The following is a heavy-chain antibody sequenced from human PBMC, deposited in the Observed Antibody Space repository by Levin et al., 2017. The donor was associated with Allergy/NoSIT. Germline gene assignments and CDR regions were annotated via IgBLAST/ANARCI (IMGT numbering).Heavy chain of an antibody. Sequence: GGSLRLSCAASGFTFSSYSMNWVRQAPGKGLEWVSSISSSSSYIYYADSVKGRFTISRDNAKNSLYLQMNSLRAEDTAVYYCARDGYYYGSGRKSNWFDPWGQGTLVTVSS. D-gene: IGHD3-10*01. CDR2: ISSSSSYI. CDR1: GFTFSSYS. V-gene: IGHV3-21*01. CDR3: ARDGYYYGSGRKSNWFDP. J-gene: IGHJ5*02.